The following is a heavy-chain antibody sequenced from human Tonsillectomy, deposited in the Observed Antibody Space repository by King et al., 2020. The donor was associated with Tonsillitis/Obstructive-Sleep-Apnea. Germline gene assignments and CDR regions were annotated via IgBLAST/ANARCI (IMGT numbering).Heavy chain of an antibody. CDR1: GLTFSDVW. J-gene: IGHJ4*02. D-gene: IGHD3-3*01. V-gene: IGHV3-15*01. Sequence: VQLVESGGGLVKPGGSLRLSCEVSGLTFSDVWMTWVRQAPGKRLEGGGRVKRQPDGGARSTATGETDYAAPLKGRFTISRDDSKNTVYMQINSLKTENTAVYYSTPEYHDFCSGLGGFWGQGTLVTVSS. CDR2: VKRQPDGGARSTATGET. CDR3: TPEYHDFCSGLGGF.